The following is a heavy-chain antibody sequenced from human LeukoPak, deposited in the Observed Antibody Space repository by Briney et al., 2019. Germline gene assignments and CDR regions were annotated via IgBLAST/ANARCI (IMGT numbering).Heavy chain of an antibody. D-gene: IGHD2-2*01. CDR2: ISSSSSYI. V-gene: IGHV3-21*01. J-gene: IGHJ4*02. CDR3: DQLPPRVK. CDR1: GFTFSSYS. Sequence: PGGSLRLSCAASGFTFSSYSMNWVRQAPGKGLEWVSSISSSSSYIYYADSVKGGFTISTDNAKNSLYLQIHSLRAEDKAVYYCDQLPPRVKRGQGTLLTVPS.